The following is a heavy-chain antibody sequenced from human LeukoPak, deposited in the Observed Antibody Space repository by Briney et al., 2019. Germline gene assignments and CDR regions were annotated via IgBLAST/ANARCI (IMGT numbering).Heavy chain of an antibody. V-gene: IGHV3-23*01. CDR3: AKDGIAAAGTGFDP. J-gene: IGHJ5*02. CDR2: ISGSGGST. Sequence: SGGSLRLSCAASGFTFSSYAMSWVRQAPGKGLEWVSAISGSGGSTYYADSVKGRFTISRYNSKNTLYLQMNSLRAEDTAVYYCAKDGIAAAGTGFDPWGQGTLVTVSS. CDR1: GFTFSSYA. D-gene: IGHD6-13*01.